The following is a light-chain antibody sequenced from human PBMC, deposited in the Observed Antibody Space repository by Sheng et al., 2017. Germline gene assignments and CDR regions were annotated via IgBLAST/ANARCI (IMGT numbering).Light chain of an antibody. Sequence: DIQLTQSPXSLSASEGDRVTITCQASQDIDNHLNWYQQKPGKAPKLLIYEASNLGAGVPSRFRGSGSGTDFRLVISSLQPEDFATYYCQQYEDLPPFRFGPGTKVDFK. CDR2: EAS. J-gene: IGKJ3*01. CDR3: QQYEDLPPFR. CDR1: QDIDNH. V-gene: IGKV1-33*01.